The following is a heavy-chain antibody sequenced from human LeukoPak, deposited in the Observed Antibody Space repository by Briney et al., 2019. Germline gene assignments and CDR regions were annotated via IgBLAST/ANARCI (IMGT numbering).Heavy chain of an antibody. D-gene: IGHD6-13*01. CDR2: IKQDGSEK. CDR3: ARVAAESDAFDI. J-gene: IGHJ3*02. CDR1: AFTFSSFW. Sequence: GGSLRLSCAASAFTFSSFWMSWVRQAPGKGLEWVANIKQDGSEKNYVDSVKGRFTISRDNAKNSLYLQMNSLRAEDTAVYYCARVAAESDAFDIWGQGTMVTVSS. V-gene: IGHV3-7*03.